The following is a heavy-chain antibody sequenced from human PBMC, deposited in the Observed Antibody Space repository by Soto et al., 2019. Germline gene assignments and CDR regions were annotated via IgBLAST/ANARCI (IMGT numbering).Heavy chain of an antibody. CDR1: GYTFTGYY. Sequence: ASVKVSCKASGYTFTGYYMHWVRQAPGQGLEWMGWINPNSGGTNYAQKFQGWVTMTRDTSISTAYMELSRLRSDDTAVYYCARGRRTYYDLWSGDERSYYYGIDVWGQGTTVTVSS. V-gene: IGHV1-2*04. CDR3: ARGRRTYYDLWSGDERSYYYGIDV. D-gene: IGHD3-3*01. J-gene: IGHJ6*02. CDR2: INPNSGGT.